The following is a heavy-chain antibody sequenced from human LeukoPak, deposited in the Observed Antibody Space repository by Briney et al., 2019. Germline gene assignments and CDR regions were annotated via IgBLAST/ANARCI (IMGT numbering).Heavy chain of an antibody. D-gene: IGHD1-26*01. CDR1: GFTFSSYS. CDR3: ARDLDGSATFDY. V-gene: IGHV3-21*01. CDR2: IKSSTSYI. Sequence: GGSLRLSCAASGFTFSSYSMNWVRQAPGKGLEWVSSIKSSTSYIYYADSVKGRFTISRGNAKNSLYLQMNSLRAEDTAVYYCARDLDGSATFDYWGQGTLVTVSS. J-gene: IGHJ4*02.